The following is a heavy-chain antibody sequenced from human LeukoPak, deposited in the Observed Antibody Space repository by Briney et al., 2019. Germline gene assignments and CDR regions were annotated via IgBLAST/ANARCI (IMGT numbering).Heavy chain of an antibody. D-gene: IGHD3-16*01. CDR2: VSKSGST. CDR1: GGSITSHF. CDR3: ARDDYGVFDAFDV. Sequence: SETLSLTCTVSGGSITSHFWTWIRQAPGKGLEWVGYVSKSGSTNYNPSLQCRITISVDTSKNQIFLKLTSMTAADTAVYFCARDDYGVFDAFDVWGQGTVVTVSS. V-gene: IGHV4-4*08. J-gene: IGHJ3*01.